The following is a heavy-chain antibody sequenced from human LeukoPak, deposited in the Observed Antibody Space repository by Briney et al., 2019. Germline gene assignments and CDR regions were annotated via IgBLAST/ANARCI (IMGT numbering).Heavy chain of an antibody. V-gene: IGHV4-30-4*07. CDR1: GGSISSGGYS. J-gene: IGHJ6*03. CDR3: ARDSTMVRGGVDYMDV. Sequence: PSETLSLTCAVSGGSISSGGYSWSWIRQPPGKGLEWIGYIYYSGSTYYNPSLKSRVTISVDTSKNQFSLKLSSVTAADTAVYYCARDSTMVRGGVDYMDVWGKGTTVTISS. CDR2: IYYSGST. D-gene: IGHD3-10*01.